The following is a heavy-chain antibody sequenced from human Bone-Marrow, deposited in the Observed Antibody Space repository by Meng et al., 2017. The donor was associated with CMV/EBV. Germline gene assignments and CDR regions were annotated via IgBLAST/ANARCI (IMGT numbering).Heavy chain of an antibody. J-gene: IGHJ4*02. CDR2: IRNKANDYAT. CDR3: ARDSGNYSWDY. CDR1: GFTFSTHG. V-gene: IGHV3-72*01. Sequence: TAGFTFSTHGMDWVRQAPGKGLEWVARIRNKANDYATLYAASVTGRFTISRDDSTNSLYLQMNSLKTEDTAVYYCARDSGNYSWDYWGQGTLVTVSS. D-gene: IGHD1-26*01.